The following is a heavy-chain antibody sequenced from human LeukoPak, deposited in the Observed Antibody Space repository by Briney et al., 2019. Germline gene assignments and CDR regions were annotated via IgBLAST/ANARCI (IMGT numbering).Heavy chain of an antibody. J-gene: IGHJ4*02. Sequence: GGSLRLSCAASGFTFSSYTMHWIRQAPGKGLEWVSSISGSNSYIFYADSVKGRFTVSRDSAKDSLYLQMNSLRAEDTAVYYCARAVRIAAPVLIYYFDYWGQGTLVTVSS. CDR3: ARAVRIAAPVLIYYFDY. CDR1: GFTFSSYT. CDR2: ISGSNSYI. V-gene: IGHV3-21*04. D-gene: IGHD6-13*01.